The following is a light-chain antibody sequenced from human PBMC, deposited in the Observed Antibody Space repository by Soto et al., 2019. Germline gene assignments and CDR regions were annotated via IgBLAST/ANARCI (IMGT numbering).Light chain of an antibody. CDR2: VAS. Sequence: EIVLTQSPGTLSLSPGERATLSCRASQSVGNNKLAWYQQKPGQAPRFLIYVASSRATGTQDRFSGSESGTDFSLTITRLEPEDFAVYYCQQEVSTPLTFGGGTKIEI. CDR1: QSVGNNK. CDR3: QQEVSTPLT. J-gene: IGKJ4*01. V-gene: IGKV3-20*01.